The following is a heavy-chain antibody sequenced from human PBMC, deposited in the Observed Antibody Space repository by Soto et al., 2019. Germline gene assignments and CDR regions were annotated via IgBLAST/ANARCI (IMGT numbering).Heavy chain of an antibody. Sequence: GGSLRLSCAASGFTFSSYAMSWVRQAPGKGLEWVSAISGSGGSTYYADSVKGRFTISRDNSKNTLYLQMNSLRAEDTAVYYCAKDSRQRVTMIVVVIRGPLPPEIWGQGTMVTVSS. J-gene: IGHJ3*02. CDR2: ISGSGGST. V-gene: IGHV3-23*01. CDR3: AKDSRQRVTMIVVVIRGPLPPEI. D-gene: IGHD3-22*01. CDR1: GFTFSSYA.